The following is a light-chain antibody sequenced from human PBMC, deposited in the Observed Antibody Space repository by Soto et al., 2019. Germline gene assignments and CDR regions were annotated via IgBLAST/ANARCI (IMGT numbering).Light chain of an antibody. V-gene: IGKV3-15*01. CDR2: GAS. J-gene: IGKJ2*01. CDR1: QSISNH. CDR3: QQYNNWHPRT. Sequence: EIVMTQSPVTLSVSPGERATLSCRASQSISNHLAWYQQKPGQPPRLLIYGASTRATGIPARFSGSGSGTEFTLTISSLQSEDFAVYYCQQYNNWHPRTFGQGTKLEIK.